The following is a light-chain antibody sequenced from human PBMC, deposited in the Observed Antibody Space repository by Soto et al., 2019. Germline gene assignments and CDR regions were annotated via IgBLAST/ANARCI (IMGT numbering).Light chain of an antibody. V-gene: IGKV3-20*01. J-gene: IGKJ1*01. Sequence: EIVLTQSPGTLSLSPGERATLSCRASQSVSSSYLAWYRQKPGQAPRLLIYGASSRAIGIPDRFSGSGSGTDFTLTITRLEPEDFAVYYCQQYGSSPGTFGQGTKVDIK. CDR2: GAS. CDR1: QSVSSSY. CDR3: QQYGSSPGT.